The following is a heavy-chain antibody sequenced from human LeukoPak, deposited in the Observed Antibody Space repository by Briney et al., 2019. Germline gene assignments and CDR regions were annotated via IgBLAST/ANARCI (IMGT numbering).Heavy chain of an antibody. CDR2: IWYDGSNK. J-gene: IGHJ4*02. V-gene: IGHV3-33*08. D-gene: IGHD1-26*01. Sequence: PGGSLRLSCAASGFTFSSYGMHWVRQAPGKGLEWVAVIWYDGSNKYYADSVKGRFTISRDNSKNTLYLQMNSLRAEDTAVYYCARKVGATNYFDYWGQGALVTVSS. CDR1: GFTFSSYG. CDR3: ARKVGATNYFDY.